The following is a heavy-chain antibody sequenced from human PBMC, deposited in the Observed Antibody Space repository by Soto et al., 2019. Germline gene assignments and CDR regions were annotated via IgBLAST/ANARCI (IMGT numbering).Heavy chain of an antibody. CDR2: ISYDGSNK. D-gene: IGHD2-21*02. CDR1: GFTFSSYG. CDR3: AKDLDIVVVTAAFDY. V-gene: IGHV3-30*18. J-gene: IGHJ4*02. Sequence: PGGSLRLSCAASGFTFSSYGMHWVRQAPGKGLEWVAVISYDGSNKYYADSVKGRFTISRDNSKNTLYLQMNSLRAEDTAVYYCAKDLDIVVVTAAFDYWGQG.